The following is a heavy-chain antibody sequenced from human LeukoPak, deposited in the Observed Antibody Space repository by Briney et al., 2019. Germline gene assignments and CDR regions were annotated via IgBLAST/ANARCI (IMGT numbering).Heavy chain of an antibody. V-gene: IGHV3-15*01. CDR2: IKSKTDGGTT. D-gene: IGHD4-17*01. J-gene: IGHJ4*02. CDR3: SKFDYAAFEY. Sequence: TGGSLRLSCAASGFTFSNAWMSWVRQAPGKGLEWVGRIKSKTDGGTTDYAAPVKGRFTISRDDSKNTLYLQMNSLKTEDTAVYYCSKFDYAAFEYWGQGALVTVSS. CDR1: GFTFSNAW.